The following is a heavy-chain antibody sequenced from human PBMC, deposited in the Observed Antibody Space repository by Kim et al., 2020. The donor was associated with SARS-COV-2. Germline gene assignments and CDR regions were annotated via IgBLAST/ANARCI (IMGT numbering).Heavy chain of an antibody. J-gene: IGHJ5*02. Sequence: PSLKSRVTISIDASKNQFSLRLRSVTAAGTAVYYCARAGYYGSGSYYAPWGQGTLVTVSS. CDR3: ARAGYYGSGSYYAP. V-gene: IGHV4-34*01. D-gene: IGHD3-10*01.